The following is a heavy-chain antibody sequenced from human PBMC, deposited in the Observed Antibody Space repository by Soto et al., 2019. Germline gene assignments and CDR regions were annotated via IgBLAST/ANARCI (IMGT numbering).Heavy chain of an antibody. CDR3: AEGRRMYV. J-gene: IGHJ6*02. CDR1: GYPFTSYG. Sequence: APVKVSCTASGYPFTSYGISWVRQAPGQGLEWMGWISAYNGNTNYAQKLQGRVTMTPDTSTSTAYMDLRSLRSDDTAGDYGAEGRRMYVWGQGTTGTVSS. V-gene: IGHV1-18*04. CDR2: ISAYNGNT.